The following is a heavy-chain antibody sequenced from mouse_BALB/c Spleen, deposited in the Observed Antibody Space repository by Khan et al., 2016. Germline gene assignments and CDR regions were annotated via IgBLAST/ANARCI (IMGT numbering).Heavy chain of an antibody. CDR3: ARYRSYYGSSRYFDV. D-gene: IGHD1-1*01. V-gene: IGHV9-3-1*01. J-gene: IGHJ1*01. Sequence: QIQLVQSGPELKKPGKTVKISCKASGYTFTNYGMNWVKQAPGKGLKWMGWINTYSGESTYADDFKGRFAFSLETYANTADLQINNLKNEDTATYFCARYRSYYGSSRYFDVWGAGSTVTVSS. CDR1: GYTFTNYG. CDR2: INTYSGES.